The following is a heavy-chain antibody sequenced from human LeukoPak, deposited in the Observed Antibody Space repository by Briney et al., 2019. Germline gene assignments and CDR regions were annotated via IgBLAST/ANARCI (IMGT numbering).Heavy chain of an antibody. Sequence: SETLSLTCAVYGVSFSDYYWSWIRQPPGKGLEWIGEINHTGTTNYNPSLKSRVTISVDTSKNQFSLKLKSVTAADTAVYYCARKEGGQLANTRRWFDPWGQGTLVTVSS. J-gene: IGHJ5*02. CDR2: INHTGTT. CDR3: ARKEGGQLANTRRWFDP. D-gene: IGHD6-13*01. CDR1: GVSFSDYY. V-gene: IGHV4-34*01.